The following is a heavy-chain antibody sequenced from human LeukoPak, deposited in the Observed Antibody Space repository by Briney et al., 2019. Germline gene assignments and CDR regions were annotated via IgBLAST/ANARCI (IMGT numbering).Heavy chain of an antibody. V-gene: IGHV1-2*02. J-gene: IGHJ5*02. D-gene: IGHD6-6*01. Sequence: ASVKVSCKASGYTFTGYYMHWVRQAPGQGLEWMGWINPNSGGTNYAQKFQGRVTMTRDTSISTAYMELSRLRSDDTAVYYCARVGLRIAALNWFDPWGQGTLVTVSS. CDR2: INPNSGGT. CDR3: ARVGLRIAALNWFDP. CDR1: GYTFTGYY.